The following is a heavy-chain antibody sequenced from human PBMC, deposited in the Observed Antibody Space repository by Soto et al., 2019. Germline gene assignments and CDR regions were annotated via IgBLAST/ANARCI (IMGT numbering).Heavy chain of an antibody. CDR1: GGSISSYD. Sequence: SETLALTCTVSGGSISSYDGSWIRQPPGKGLEWIGYIYYSGSTNYNPSLKSRVTISVDTSKNQFSLKLSSVTAADTAVYYCARHLDYYGSGSYYKGRYYYMDVWGKGTTVTVSS. J-gene: IGHJ6*03. CDR3: ARHLDYYGSGSYYKGRYYYMDV. D-gene: IGHD3-10*01. CDR2: IYYSGST. V-gene: IGHV4-59*08.